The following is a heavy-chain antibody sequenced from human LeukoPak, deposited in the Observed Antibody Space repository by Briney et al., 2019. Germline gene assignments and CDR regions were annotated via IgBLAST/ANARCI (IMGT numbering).Heavy chain of an antibody. D-gene: IGHD6-19*01. CDR3: ARKGSSDWYAWFFDL. V-gene: IGHV4-4*07. J-gene: IGHJ2*01. Sequence: SETLSLTCTVSGASISNYYWTWLRQPAGKGLEWLGRMYSSGSTIYNPSLKSRVTISVDTSKNQFSLKLSSVTAADTAVYYCARKGSSDWYAWFFDLWGRGTRVTVSS. CDR1: GASISNYY. CDR2: MYSSGST.